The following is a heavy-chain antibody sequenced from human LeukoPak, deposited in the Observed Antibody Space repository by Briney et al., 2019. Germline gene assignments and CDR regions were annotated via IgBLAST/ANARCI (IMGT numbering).Heavy chain of an antibody. Sequence: GGSLRLSCAASGFTFSSYAMHWVRQAPGKGLEYVSAISSNGGSTYYANSVKGRFTISRDNSKSTLYLQMGSLRAEDMAVYYCARGGYSGYDPVVDYWGQGTLVTVSS. J-gene: IGHJ4*02. D-gene: IGHD5-12*01. CDR2: ISSNGGST. CDR1: GFTFSSYA. V-gene: IGHV3-64*01. CDR3: ARGGYSGYDPVVDY.